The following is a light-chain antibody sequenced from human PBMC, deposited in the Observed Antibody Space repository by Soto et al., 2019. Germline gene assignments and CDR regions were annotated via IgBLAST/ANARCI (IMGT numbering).Light chain of an antibody. CDR2: KAS. CDR1: QSINY. CDR3: QQYNTYPWT. Sequence: DIQMTQSPSTLSASVGDRVTITCRASQSINYLAWYQQKPGKAPKLLIYKASSLESGVPSRFSGSGSGTEFTLTINSLQPDDFATYYCQQYNTYPWTFGQGTKVESK. J-gene: IGKJ1*01. V-gene: IGKV1-5*03.